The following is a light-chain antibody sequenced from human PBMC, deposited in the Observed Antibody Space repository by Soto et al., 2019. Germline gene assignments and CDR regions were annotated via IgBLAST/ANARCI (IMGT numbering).Light chain of an antibody. CDR1: QTIITW. Sequence: DIQLTQSPSTLSASVGDRVTITCRASQTIITWLAWYQQKPGKAPKLLIYKASSLESGVPSMFSGSGSGTEFTLTINSLQPDDSATYYCQQYHVFSWTFGQGTKVEIE. J-gene: IGKJ1*01. V-gene: IGKV1-5*03. CDR2: KAS. CDR3: QQYHVFSWT.